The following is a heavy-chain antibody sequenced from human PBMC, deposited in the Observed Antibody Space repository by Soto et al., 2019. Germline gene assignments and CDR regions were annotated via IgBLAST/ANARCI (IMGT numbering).Heavy chain of an antibody. CDR1: GYTFTGYY. CDR2: INPNSGGT. D-gene: IGHD4-17*01. V-gene: IGHV1-2*04. J-gene: IGHJ6*03. Sequence: ASVKVSCKASGYTFTGYYMHWVRQAPGQGLEWMGWINPNSGGTNYAQKFQGWVTMTRDTSISTAYMELSRLRSDDTAVYYCARGGPDSTVTTVYYYMDVWGKGTTVTVSS. CDR3: ARGGPDSTVTTVYYYMDV.